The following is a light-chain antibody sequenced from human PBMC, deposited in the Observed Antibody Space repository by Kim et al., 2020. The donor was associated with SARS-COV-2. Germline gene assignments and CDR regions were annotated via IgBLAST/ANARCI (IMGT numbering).Light chain of an antibody. CDR3: EQGYSVPRA. CDR1: QSMSTF. CDR2: AAS. J-gene: IGKJ4*02. V-gene: IGKV1-39*01. Sequence: DIQMTQSPSSLSASVGDSVTITYRASQSMSTFLNWYQQKPGKAPKVLTDAASTLQSGVPSRFSGSGSGTDFTRTSSSLQPEDFATCYCEQGYSVPRAFGGGSKVDI.